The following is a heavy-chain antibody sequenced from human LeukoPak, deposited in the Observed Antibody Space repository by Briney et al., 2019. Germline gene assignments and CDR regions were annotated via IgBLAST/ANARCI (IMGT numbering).Heavy chain of an antibody. Sequence: GASVKVSCKASGYTFTSCGISWVRQAPGQGLEWMGWISAYNGNTNYAQKLQGRVTMTTDTSTSTAYMELRSLRSDDTAVYYCASFSDYGGIGYWGQGTLVTVSS. CDR1: GYTFTSCG. J-gene: IGHJ4*02. D-gene: IGHD4-23*01. CDR3: ASFSDYGGIGY. V-gene: IGHV1-18*01. CDR2: ISAYNGNT.